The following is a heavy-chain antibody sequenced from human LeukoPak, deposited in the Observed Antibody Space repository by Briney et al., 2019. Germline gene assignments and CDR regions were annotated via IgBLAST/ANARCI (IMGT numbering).Heavy chain of an antibody. CDR1: GYTFTGYY. V-gene: IGHV1-2*02. D-gene: IGHD6-19*01. CDR3: ARAQWDYYYYGMDV. Sequence: ASVKVSCKASGYTFTGYYIHWVRQAPGQGLEWMGWINPNSGGTNYAQKFQGRVTMTRDTSISTAYMELSRLRSDDTAVYYCARAQWDYYYYGMDVWGQGTTVTVSS. J-gene: IGHJ6*02. CDR2: INPNSGGT.